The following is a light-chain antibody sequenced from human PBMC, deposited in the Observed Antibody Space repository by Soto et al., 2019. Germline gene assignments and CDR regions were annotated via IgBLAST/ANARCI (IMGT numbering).Light chain of an antibody. J-gene: IGKJ2*01. CDR2: DAS. CDR3: QQYGSSPYT. CDR1: QSVSSSY. Sequence: DMGVTQSPGTLSLSTGERATLSCRASQSVSSSYLAWYQQKPGQAPRLLIYDASSRATGIPDRFSGSGSGTDFTLTISRLEPEDFAVYYCQQYGSSPYTFGQGTKLEIK. V-gene: IGKV3-20*01.